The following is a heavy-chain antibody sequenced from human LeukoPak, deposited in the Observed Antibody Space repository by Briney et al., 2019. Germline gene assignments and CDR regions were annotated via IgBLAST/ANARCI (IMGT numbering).Heavy chain of an antibody. CDR1: GYTFTGYY. V-gene: IGHV1-2*02. CDR3: ARTMTTLPTHGELDL. D-gene: IGHD4-17*01. CDR2: INPNSGGT. Sequence: ASVKVSCKASGYTFTGYYMHWVRQAPGQGLEWMGWINPNSGGTNYAQKFQGRVTMTRDTSISTAYLELRSLSSDDTAVYYCARTMTTLPTHGELDLWGQGTQVTVSS. J-gene: IGHJ5*02.